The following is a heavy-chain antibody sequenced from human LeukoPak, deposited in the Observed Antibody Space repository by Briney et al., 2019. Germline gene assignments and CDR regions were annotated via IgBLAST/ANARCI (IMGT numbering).Heavy chain of an antibody. CDR1: GFTFGSYA. Sequence: GGSLRLSCAASGFTFGSYAMSWVRQAPGKGLEWGSAISGSGGSTYYADSVKSRFTISRDNSKNTLYLQMNSLRAEDTAVYYCAKVYGDYFDYYYMYFYGKGTTVMVTS. CDR2: ISGSGGST. CDR3: AKVYGDYFDYYYMYF. V-gene: IGHV3-23*01. D-gene: IGHD4-17*01. J-gene: IGHJ6*03.